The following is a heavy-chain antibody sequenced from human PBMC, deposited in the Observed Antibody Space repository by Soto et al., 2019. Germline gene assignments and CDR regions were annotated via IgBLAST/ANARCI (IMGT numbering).Heavy chain of an antibody. Sequence: QVQLVQSGADVQRPGSSVRVSCKASGDTFNFYSINWVRQAPGLGLQWMGRINPILSMSNYAPRFQGRVTMTADKVTSTGYMELSSLRSEDTAMYYCATSYGSGYRAFDSWGQGALVTVSS. CDR2: INPILSMS. CDR1: GDTFNFYS. CDR3: ATSYGSGYRAFDS. V-gene: IGHV1-69*02. J-gene: IGHJ4*02. D-gene: IGHD3-10*01.